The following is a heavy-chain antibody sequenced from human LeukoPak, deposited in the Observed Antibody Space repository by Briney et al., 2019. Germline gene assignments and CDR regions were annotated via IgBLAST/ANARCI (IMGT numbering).Heavy chain of an antibody. CDR3: ARDGCRGGSCYYFDY. CDR1: GFTFSSYW. V-gene: IGHV3-7*01. Sequence: GGSLRLSCAASGFTFSSYWMSWVRKGPGKGLGWVANIKQDGSEKYYVDSVKGRFTISRDNAKNSLYLQMNSLRAEDTAVYYCARDGCRGGSCYYFDYWGQGTLVTVSS. CDR2: IKQDGSEK. J-gene: IGHJ4*02. D-gene: IGHD2-15*01.